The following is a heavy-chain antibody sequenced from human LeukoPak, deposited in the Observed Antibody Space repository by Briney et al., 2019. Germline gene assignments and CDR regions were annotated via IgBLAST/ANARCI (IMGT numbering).Heavy chain of an antibody. CDR3: ARGGSYCFNCPKYNWFDP. J-gene: IGHJ5*02. CDR2: INPNSGGT. D-gene: IGHD1-26*01. CDR1: GYTFTGYY. Sequence: GASVKVSCKASGYTFTGYYMHWVRQAPGQGLEWMGWINPNSGGTNYAQKFQGRVTMTRDTSIRTAYMELSRLRSDDTAVYYCARGGSYCFNCPKYNWFDPWGQGTLVTVSS. V-gene: IGHV1-2*02.